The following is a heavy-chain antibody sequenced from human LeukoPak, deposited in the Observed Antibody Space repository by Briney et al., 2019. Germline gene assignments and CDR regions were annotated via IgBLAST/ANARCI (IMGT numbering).Heavy chain of an antibody. CDR3: AKTRMELLRYFEG. CDR2: ISGSGGST. CDR1: GFTLSSYA. J-gene: IGHJ4*02. Sequence: GGSLRLSCAASGFTLSSYAMSWVRQAPGKGLEWVSAISGSGGSTYYADSVKGRFTISRDNSKNTLYLQMNSLRAEDTAVYYCAKTRMELLRYFEGWGQGTLVTVSS. D-gene: IGHD3-9*01. V-gene: IGHV3-23*01.